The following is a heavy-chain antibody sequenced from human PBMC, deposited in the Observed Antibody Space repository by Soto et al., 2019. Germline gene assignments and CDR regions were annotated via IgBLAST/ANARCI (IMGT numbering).Heavy chain of an antibody. Sequence: PSQTLSLTCAISGDSVSSNSAAWNWIRQSPSRGLEWLGRTYYRSKWYNDYAVSVKSRITINPDTSKKQFSLQPNSVTAEDPAVYYCARELGADSSSWYGFYYCYGMDVWGQGTTVTVSS. CDR2: TYYRSKWYN. J-gene: IGHJ6*02. CDR3: ARELGADSSSWYGFYYCYGMDV. V-gene: IGHV6-1*01. D-gene: IGHD6-13*01. CDR1: GDSVSSNSAA.